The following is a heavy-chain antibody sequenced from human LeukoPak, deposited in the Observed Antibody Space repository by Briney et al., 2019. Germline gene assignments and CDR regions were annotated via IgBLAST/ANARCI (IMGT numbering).Heavy chain of an antibody. CDR2: INHSGST. J-gene: IGHJ3*02. CDR1: GGSFSGYY. V-gene: IGHV4-34*01. Sequence: SETLSLTCAVYGGSFSGYYWSWIRQPPGKGLEWIGEINHSGSTNRVTISVDTSKNQFSLKLSSVTAADTAVYYCAKSRGLRWGVRAFDIWGQGTMVTVSS. D-gene: IGHD4-23*01. CDR3: AKSRGLRWGVRAFDI.